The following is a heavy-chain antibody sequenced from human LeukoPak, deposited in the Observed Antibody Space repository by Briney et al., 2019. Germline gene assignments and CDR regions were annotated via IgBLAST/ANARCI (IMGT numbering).Heavy chain of an antibody. CDR1: GGSISSGDYY. J-gene: IGHJ5*02. V-gene: IGHV4-30-4*08. Sequence: PSETLSLTCTDSGGSISSGDYYWSWIRQPPGKGLEWIGYIYYSGSTYYNPSLKSRVTISVDTSKNQFSLKLSSVTAADTAVYYCAREGTPWRSRNNWFDPWCQGTLVTVSS. CDR2: IYYSGST. CDR3: AREGTPWRSRNNWFDP. D-gene: IGHD3-3*01.